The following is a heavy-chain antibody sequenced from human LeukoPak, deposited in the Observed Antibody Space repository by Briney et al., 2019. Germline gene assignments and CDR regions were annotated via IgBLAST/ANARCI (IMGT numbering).Heavy chain of an antibody. V-gene: IGHV1-69*01. Sequence: GASVTVSCKASGGTFSSYAISWVRQAPGQGLEWMGGIIPIFGTANYAQKFQGRVTITADESTSTAYMELSSLRSEDTAVYYCALTFLGYCSGGSCYGWFDPWGQGTLVTVSS. D-gene: IGHD2-15*01. CDR3: ALTFLGYCSGGSCYGWFDP. CDR2: IIPIFGTA. CDR1: GGTFSSYA. J-gene: IGHJ5*02.